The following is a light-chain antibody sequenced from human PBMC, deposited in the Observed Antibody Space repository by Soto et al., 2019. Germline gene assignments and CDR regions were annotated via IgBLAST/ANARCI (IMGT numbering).Light chain of an antibody. CDR2: EVS. V-gene: IGLV2-8*01. CDR1: SSDIGADNY. J-gene: IGLJ3*02. CDR3: SSYAGINNWV. Sequence: QSALTQPPSASGSPGQSVTISCTGTSSDIGADNYVSWYQQHPGKAPKLMIYEVSERPSGVPDRFSGSKSGNTASLTVSGLQAEDEADYYCSSYAGINNWVFGGGTQLTVL.